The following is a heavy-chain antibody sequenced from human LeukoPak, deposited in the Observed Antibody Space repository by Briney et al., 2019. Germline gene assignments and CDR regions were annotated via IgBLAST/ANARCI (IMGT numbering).Heavy chain of an antibody. D-gene: IGHD4-17*01. Sequence: SETLSLTCTVSGGSISNYYWSWIRQSPGKGLEWIGYIYYSGSTNYNPSLKSRVTISVDTSKNQFSLELSSVTVADTAVYYCARGRHGDYGGYWGQGTLVTVSS. CDR3: ARGRHGDYGGY. V-gene: IGHV4-59*01. CDR1: GGSISNYY. CDR2: IYYSGST. J-gene: IGHJ4*02.